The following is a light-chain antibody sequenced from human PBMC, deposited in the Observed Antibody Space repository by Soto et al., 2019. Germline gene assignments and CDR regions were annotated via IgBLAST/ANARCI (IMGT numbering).Light chain of an antibody. V-gene: IGKV3-20*01. CDR2: GAS. CDR1: RTISSSF. CDR3: QQYGSSTPLS. Sequence: EIVLTQSPGTLSLSPGERATLSCRASRTISSSFLAWYQQKPGQAPRLLIYGASSRATGIPDRFSGSGSGTDFTLTITRLEPEDFAVHQCQQYGSSTPLSFGGGTKVDIK. J-gene: IGKJ4*01.